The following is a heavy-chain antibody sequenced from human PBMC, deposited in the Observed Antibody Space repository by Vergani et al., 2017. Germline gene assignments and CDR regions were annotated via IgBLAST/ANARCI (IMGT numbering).Heavy chain of an antibody. D-gene: IGHD2-2*02. CDR3: ARFGYYCSSTSCYTYFDY. CDR2: IYYSGST. Sequence: QLQLQESGPGLVKPSETLSLTCTVSGGSISSSSYYWGWIRQPPGKGLEWIGSIYYSGSTYYNPSLKSRVTISVDTSNNQFSLKLSSVTAADTAVYYCARFGYYCSSTSCYTYFDYWGQGTLVTVSS. J-gene: IGHJ4*02. V-gene: IGHV4-39*01. CDR1: GGSISSSSYY.